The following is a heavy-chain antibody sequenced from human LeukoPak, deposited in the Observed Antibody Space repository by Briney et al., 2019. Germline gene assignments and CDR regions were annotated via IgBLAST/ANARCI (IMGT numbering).Heavy chain of an antibody. CDR3: ARHPRREPIYAFDI. Sequence: SETLSLTCTVSGGSISSSSYYWGWIRQPPGKGLEWIGSIYYSGSTYYNPSLKSRVTISVDTSKNQFSLKLSSVTAADTAVYYCARHPRREPIYAFDIWGQGTMDTVSS. CDR1: GGSISSSSYY. D-gene: IGHD1-26*01. CDR2: IYYSGST. V-gene: IGHV4-39*01. J-gene: IGHJ3*02.